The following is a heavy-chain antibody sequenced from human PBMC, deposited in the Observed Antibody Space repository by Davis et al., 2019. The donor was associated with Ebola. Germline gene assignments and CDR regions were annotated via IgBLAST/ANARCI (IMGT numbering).Heavy chain of an antibody. Sequence: HTGGSLRLSCAASGFTFSSYWMHWVRQAPGKGLVWVSRINSDGSSTSYADSVKGRFTISRDNAKNTLYLQMNSLRAEDTAVYYCARVGYCSSTSCFYYYYYGMDVWGQGTTVTVSS. V-gene: IGHV3-74*01. CDR2: INSDGSST. CDR3: ARVGYCSSTSCFYYYYYGMDV. D-gene: IGHD2-2*01. CDR1: GFTFSSYW. J-gene: IGHJ6*02.